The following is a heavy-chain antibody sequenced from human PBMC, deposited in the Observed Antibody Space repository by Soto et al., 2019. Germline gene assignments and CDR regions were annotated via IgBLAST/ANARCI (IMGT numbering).Heavy chain of an antibody. CDR1: GYTFTSYA. CDR3: ARDKQIDCTNGVCYTPFDY. D-gene: IGHD2-8*01. CDR2: INAGNGNT. J-gene: IGHJ4*02. V-gene: IGHV1-3*01. Sequence: ASVKVSCKASGYTFTSYAMHWVRQAPGQRREWMGWINAGNGNTKYSQKFQGRVTITRDTSASTAYMELSSLRSEDTAVYYCARDKQIDCTNGVCYTPFDYWGQGXLVTVNS.